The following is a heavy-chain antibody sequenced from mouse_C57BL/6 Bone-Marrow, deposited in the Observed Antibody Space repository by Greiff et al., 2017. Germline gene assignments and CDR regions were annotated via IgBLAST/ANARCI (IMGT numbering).Heavy chain of an antibody. Sequence: QVQLQQPGAELVKPGASVKMSCKASGYTFTSYWITWVKQRPGQGLEWIGDIYPGSGSTNYNEKFKSKATLTVDTSSSTAYMRLSSLTSEDSAVYYCARPYEGNDWYVDVWGTGTTVTVSS. CDR2: IYPGSGST. CDR1: GYTFTSYW. CDR3: ARPYEGNDWYVDV. V-gene: IGHV1-55*01. J-gene: IGHJ1*03. D-gene: IGHD2-10*01.